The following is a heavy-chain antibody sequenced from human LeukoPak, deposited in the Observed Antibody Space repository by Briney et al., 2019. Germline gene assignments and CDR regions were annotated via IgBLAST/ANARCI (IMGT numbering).Heavy chain of an antibody. CDR1: GFTFSNAW. D-gene: IGHD6-19*01. J-gene: IGHJ4*02. CDR2: ISSSGSTI. Sequence: GGSLRLSCAASGFTFSNAWMNWVRQAPGKGLEWVSYISSSGSTIYYADSVKGRFTISRDNAKNSLDLQMNSLRVEDTAVYYCARLGPASSGWPESFDYWGQGTLVTVSS. V-gene: IGHV3-11*01. CDR3: ARLGPASSGWPESFDY.